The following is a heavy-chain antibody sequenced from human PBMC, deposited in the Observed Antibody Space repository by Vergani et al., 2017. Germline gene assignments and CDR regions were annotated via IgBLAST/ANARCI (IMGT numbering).Heavy chain of an antibody. CDR1: GFTFTKFA. V-gene: IGHV3-23*01. CDR2: ISGSGGFT. Sequence: EVQLLESGGHLVQPGGSLRLSCAASGFTFTKFAMTWVRPAPGGGLEWVSGISGSGGFTYYADSVKGRFTISRDNAKNTMFLQMNNLRAEDAAVYYCAKDNVPGYYDRSVYCDYWGQGTLVTVSS. D-gene: IGHD3-22*01. J-gene: IGHJ4*02. CDR3: AKDNVPGYYDRSVYCDY.